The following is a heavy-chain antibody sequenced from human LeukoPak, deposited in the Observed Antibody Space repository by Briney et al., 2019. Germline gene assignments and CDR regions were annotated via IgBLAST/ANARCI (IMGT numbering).Heavy chain of an antibody. V-gene: IGHV4-59*01. Sequence: PSETLSLTXNVSGGSISSWFWNWIRQPPGKGLEWIGYIYHSGTTKYNPSLKSRVTISIDTSKNQFSLRLSSVTAADTAVYYCARFSDFWSGYYRHDAFDIWGRGTTVTVSS. J-gene: IGHJ3*02. D-gene: IGHD3-3*01. CDR3: ARFSDFWSGYYRHDAFDI. CDR2: IYHSGTT. CDR1: GGSISSWF.